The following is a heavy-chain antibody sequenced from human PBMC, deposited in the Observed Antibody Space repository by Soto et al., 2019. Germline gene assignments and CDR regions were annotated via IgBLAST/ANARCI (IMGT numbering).Heavy chain of an antibody. CDR1: GGSISSYY. D-gene: IGHD5-12*01. CDR2: IYYSGST. Sequence: SETLSLTCTVSGGSISSYYWSWIRQPPGKGLEWIGYIYYSGSTNYNPSLKSRVTISVDTSKNQFSLKLSSVTAADTAVYYCARDSDGSNDYWGQGTLVTVSS. CDR3: ARDSDGSNDY. J-gene: IGHJ4*02. V-gene: IGHV4-59*01.